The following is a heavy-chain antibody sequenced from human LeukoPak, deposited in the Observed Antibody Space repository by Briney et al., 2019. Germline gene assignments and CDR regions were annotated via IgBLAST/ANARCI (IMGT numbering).Heavy chain of an antibody. CDR3: ARAPFSGWAFDY. J-gene: IGHJ4*02. CDR2: ISSSSSYI. CDR1: GFTSRSYS. D-gene: IGHD6-19*01. V-gene: IGHV3-21*01. Sequence: PVGSLRLSCEASGFTSRSYSMNWVRQAPGKGLEWVSSISSSSSYIYYADSVKGRFTISRDNAKNSLYLQMNGLRAEDTAVYYCARAPFSGWAFDYWGQGTLVTVSS.